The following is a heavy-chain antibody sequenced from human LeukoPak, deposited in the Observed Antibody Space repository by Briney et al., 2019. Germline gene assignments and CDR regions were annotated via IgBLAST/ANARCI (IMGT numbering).Heavy chain of an antibody. J-gene: IGHJ5*02. Sequence: GASVKVSCKASGYTFTSYDINWVRQATGQGLEWMGWMNPNSGNTGYAQKFQGRVTMTRNTSISTAYMELSSLRSEDTAVYYCARRRSGLRSANWFGPWGQGTLVTVSS. CDR3: ARRRSGLRSANWFGP. CDR2: MNPNSGNT. CDR1: GYTFTSYD. D-gene: IGHD3-3*01. V-gene: IGHV1-8*01.